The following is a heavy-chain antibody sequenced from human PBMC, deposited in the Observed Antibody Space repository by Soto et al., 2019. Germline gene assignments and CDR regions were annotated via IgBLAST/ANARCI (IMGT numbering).Heavy chain of an antibody. Sequence: GASVKVSCKASGYTFSDFDINWLRQASGQGPEWMGWMNAKSGDTFFAQRFQGKFNMTWDTSLSTAYMEVGSLTSDDTAMYYCARDNPFNYAGFDVWGQGTTVTVSS. CDR3: ARDNPFNYAGFDV. CDR2: MNAKSGDT. V-gene: IGHV1-8*01. CDR1: GYTFSDFD. D-gene: IGHD3-16*01. J-gene: IGHJ6*02.